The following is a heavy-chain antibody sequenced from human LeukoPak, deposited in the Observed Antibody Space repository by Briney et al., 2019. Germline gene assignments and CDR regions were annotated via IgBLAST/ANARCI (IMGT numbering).Heavy chain of an antibody. CDR3: ARRMVVWDIVVVPAATQAIDY. D-gene: IGHD2-2*01. V-gene: IGHV4-34*01. Sequence: NPSETLSLTCAVYGGSFSGYYWSWIRQPPGKGLEWIGEINHSGSTNYNPSLKSRVTISVDTSKNQFSLKLSSVTAADTAVYYCARRMVVWDIVVVPAATQAIDYWGQGTLVTVSS. CDR2: INHSGST. J-gene: IGHJ4*02. CDR1: GGSFSGYY.